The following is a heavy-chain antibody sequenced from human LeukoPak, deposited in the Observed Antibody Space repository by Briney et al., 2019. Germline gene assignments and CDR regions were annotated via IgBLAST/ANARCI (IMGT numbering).Heavy chain of an antibody. CDR3: AKVYDVDTAMAASRGGFDY. Sequence: GGSLRLSCAASGFTFDDYAMHWVRQAPGKGLEWVSGISGNSGSIGYADSVKGRFTISRDNAKNSLYLQMNSLRAEDTALYYCAKVYDVDTAMAASRGGFDYWGQGTLVTVSS. V-gene: IGHV3-9*01. J-gene: IGHJ4*02. CDR1: GFTFDDYA. CDR2: ISGNSGSI. D-gene: IGHD5-18*01.